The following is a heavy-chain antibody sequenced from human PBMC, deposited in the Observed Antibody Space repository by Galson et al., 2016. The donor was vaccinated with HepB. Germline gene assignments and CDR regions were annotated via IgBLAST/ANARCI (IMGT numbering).Heavy chain of an antibody. Sequence: LTCVVSGGSISSDNWWSWVRQSPGKGLEWIGEIYQSGFTNDNPSLKSRVTMLVDESKNQFSLKMSSVTAADTAIYYCARARVGVKRDYYYYYGMDVWGQRTTVTVSS. J-gene: IGHJ6*02. CDR3: ARARVGVKRDYYYYYGMDV. CDR2: IYQSGFT. V-gene: IGHV4-4*02. D-gene: IGHD3-10*01. CDR1: GGSISSDNW.